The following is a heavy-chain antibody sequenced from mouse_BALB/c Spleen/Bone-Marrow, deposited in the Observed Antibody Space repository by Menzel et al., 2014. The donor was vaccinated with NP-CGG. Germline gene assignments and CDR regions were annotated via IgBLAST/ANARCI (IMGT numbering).Heavy chain of an antibody. J-gene: IGHJ2*01. Sequence: VQLQQSGPELEKPGTSVKISCKASGYSFTGYNMNWVKQSNGKSLEWIGNIDPYYGGTNYNQKFKGKATLTVDKSSSTAYMQXXXLTXEXXXXXXXXXXXNYFXXWGQXTTLTVSS. CDR3: XXXXNYFXX. CDR2: IDPYYGGT. CDR1: GYSFTGYN. V-gene: IGHV1-39*01.